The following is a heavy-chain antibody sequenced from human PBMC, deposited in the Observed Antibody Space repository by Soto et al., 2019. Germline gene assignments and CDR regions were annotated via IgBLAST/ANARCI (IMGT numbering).Heavy chain of an antibody. V-gene: IGHV3-66*01. D-gene: IGHD5-12*01. CDR3: TRDPTTSTVTDY. CDR1: GITVITNY. CDR2: IYSDGST. J-gene: IGHJ4*02. Sequence: GGSLRLSCAASGITVITNYFSWVRQAPGQGLEWVSGIYSDGSTHYADSVKGRFTISRDNSKDTLYLQMNTLRAEDTGVYYCTRDPTTSTVTDYSGQGTVVTVSS.